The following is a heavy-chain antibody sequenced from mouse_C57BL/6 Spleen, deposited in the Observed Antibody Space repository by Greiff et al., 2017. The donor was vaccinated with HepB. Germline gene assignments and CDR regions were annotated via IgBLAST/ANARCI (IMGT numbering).Heavy chain of an antibody. J-gene: IGHJ1*03. Sequence: VQLQQSGPGLVQPSQSLSITCTVSGFSLTSYGVHWVRQSPGKGLEWLGVIWSGGSTDYNAAFISRLSISKDNSKSQVFFKMNSLQADDTAIYYCARNAYGSSYHWYFDVWGTGTTVTVSS. V-gene: IGHV2-2*01. CDR1: GFSLTSYG. D-gene: IGHD1-1*01. CDR2: IWSGGST. CDR3: ARNAYGSSYHWYFDV.